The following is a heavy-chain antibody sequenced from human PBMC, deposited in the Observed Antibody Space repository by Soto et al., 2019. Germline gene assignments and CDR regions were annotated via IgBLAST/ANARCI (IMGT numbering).Heavy chain of an antibody. D-gene: IGHD1-26*01. CDR1: GFTFSSYG. CDR2: ISYDGSNK. J-gene: IGHJ4*02. CDR3: AKDDPGATFFDY. Sequence: GGSLRLSCAASGFTFSSYGMHWVRQAPGKGLEWVAVISYDGSNKYYADSVKGRFTISRDNSKSTLYLQMNSLSAEDTAVYYCAKDDPGATFFDYWGQGTLVTVSS. V-gene: IGHV3-30*18.